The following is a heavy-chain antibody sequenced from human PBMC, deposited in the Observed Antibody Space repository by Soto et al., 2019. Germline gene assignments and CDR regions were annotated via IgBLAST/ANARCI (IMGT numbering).Heavy chain of an antibody. Sequence: QVTLKESGPVLVKPTETLTLTCTVSGFSLNTARMGVSWIRQPPGKAPEWLAQIFANDAKSYSTSLKSRLTITKDTAQKQVVLTMTNMDPVDTATCYCARVQDIEAAGTSWFDPWGQGTLVNVSS. V-gene: IGHV2-26*01. CDR2: IFANDAK. J-gene: IGHJ5*02. D-gene: IGHD6-13*01. CDR3: ARVQDIEAAGTSWFDP. CDR1: GFSLNTARMG.